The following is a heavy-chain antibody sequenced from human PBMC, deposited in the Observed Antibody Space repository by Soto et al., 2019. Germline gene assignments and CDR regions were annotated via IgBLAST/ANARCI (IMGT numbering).Heavy chain of an antibody. CDR3: AGERSALPGARDAMDV. J-gene: IGHJ6*02. CDR2: ISTSGGYK. Sequence: EVRLVESGGGLVKPGGSLRVSCGASGFNFNTYSMNWVRQAPGKGLEWVSFISTSGGYKYYADSVRGRFTISRDNAKKSVYLEMNSLTADDTAVYYCAGERSALPGARDAMDVWGQGTTVTVSS. D-gene: IGHD1-26*01. CDR1: GFNFNTYS. V-gene: IGHV3-21*02.